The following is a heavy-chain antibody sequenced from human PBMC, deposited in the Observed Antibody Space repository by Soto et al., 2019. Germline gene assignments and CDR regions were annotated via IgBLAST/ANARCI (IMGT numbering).Heavy chain of an antibody. Sequence: GGSLRLSCGASGFTLSSYWMHWVRQAPGKGLVWVSRISSDGSGTSYADSVRGRFIISRDNAKNTLYLQMNSLRVEDTAVYYCVRWTTTGDYWGQGTLVTVSS. CDR2: ISSDGSGT. V-gene: IGHV3-74*01. D-gene: IGHD4-17*01. J-gene: IGHJ4*02. CDR3: VRWTTTGDY. CDR1: GFTLSSYW.